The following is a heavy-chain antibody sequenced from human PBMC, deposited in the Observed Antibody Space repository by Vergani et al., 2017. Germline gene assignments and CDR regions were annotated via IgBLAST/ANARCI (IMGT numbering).Heavy chain of an antibody. Sequence: LAESGGGSVKPGGSLRLSCAASGFKFSDHYMSWIRPAPGKGLEWVSHISPGASTVAYTDSVTGRFTVSRDNDNNSLTLDMTTLRVEDTAVYYCAKNPGISTTRHYYAMDVWGQGTTVTVSS. D-gene: IGHD1-14*01. CDR2: ISPGASTV. CDR3: AKNPGISTTRHYYAMDV. V-gene: IGHV3-11*04. CDR1: GFKFSDHY. J-gene: IGHJ6*02.